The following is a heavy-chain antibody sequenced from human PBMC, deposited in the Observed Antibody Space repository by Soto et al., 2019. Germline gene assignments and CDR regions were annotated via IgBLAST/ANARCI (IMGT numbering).Heavy chain of an antibody. CDR3: AGIAVAGHMR. CDR2: IRGSGDST. J-gene: IGHJ4*02. CDR1: GITFGTFS. Sequence: GGSLNLSCAASGITFGTFSMGWIRQAPGKGLEWVSCIRGSGDSTYYADSVKGRCTISRDNDKKTLYLQMNSLRAEDTAVYYCAGIAVAGHMRWGQGTLVTVSS. V-gene: IGHV3-11*01. D-gene: IGHD6-19*01.